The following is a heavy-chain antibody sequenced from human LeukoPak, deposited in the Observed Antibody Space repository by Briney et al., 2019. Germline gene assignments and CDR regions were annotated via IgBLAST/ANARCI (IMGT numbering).Heavy chain of an antibody. V-gene: IGHV1-69*13. Sequence: EASVKVSCKASGGSLSRFAIRWVRQAPGQGLEWMGGIIPIFGTPNYAQKFQGRVTVTADESTSTAYMELSSLRSEDTAVYYCARGIVVVPAALPYYYAMDVWGQGTTVSVSS. D-gene: IGHD2-2*01. CDR2: IIPIFGTP. CDR3: ARGIVVVPAALPYYYAMDV. J-gene: IGHJ6*02. CDR1: GGSLSRFA.